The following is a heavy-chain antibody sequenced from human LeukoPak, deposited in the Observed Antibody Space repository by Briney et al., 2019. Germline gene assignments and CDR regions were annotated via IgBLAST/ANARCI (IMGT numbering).Heavy chain of an antibody. CDR2: ISYDATNK. CDR1: GFTFINYG. Sequence: PGGSLRLSCAASGFTFINYGMHWVRQAPGKGLGWVAVISYDATNKYYADSVKGRFTISRDNSKNTLYLQMNSLKTDDTAVYYCANYGDYQYFDYWGQGTPVTVSS. CDR3: ANYGDYQYFDY. V-gene: IGHV3-30*18. J-gene: IGHJ4*02. D-gene: IGHD4-17*01.